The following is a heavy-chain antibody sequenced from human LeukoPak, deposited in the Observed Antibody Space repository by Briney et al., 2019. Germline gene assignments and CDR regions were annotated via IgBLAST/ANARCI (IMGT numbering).Heavy chain of an antibody. D-gene: IGHD3-10*01. CDR3: ARGYYGSGSYYNAYYFDY. Sequence: GGSLRLSCAASGFTFSGYWMHWVRQAPGKGLVWVSRINSDGSGTSYADSVKGRFTISRDNAKNALYLQMNSLRAEDTAVYYCARGYYGSGSYYNAYYFDYWGQGTLVTVSS. CDR1: GFTFSGYW. J-gene: IGHJ4*02. CDR2: INSDGSGT. V-gene: IGHV3-74*01.